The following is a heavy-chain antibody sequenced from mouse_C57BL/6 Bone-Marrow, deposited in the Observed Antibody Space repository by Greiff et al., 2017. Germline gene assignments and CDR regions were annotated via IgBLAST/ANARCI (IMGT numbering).Heavy chain of an antibody. D-gene: IGHD4-1*01. J-gene: IGHJ3*01. Sequence: VQLQQSGPELVKPGASVKMSCKASGYTFTDYNMHWVKQSHGKSLEWIGYINPNNGGTSYNQKFKGKATLTVNKSSSTAYMELRSLTSEDSAVYYCARGGLGRAAWFAYGGQGTLVTVSA. CDR2: INPNNGGT. CDR1: GYTFTDYN. V-gene: IGHV1-22*01. CDR3: ARGGLGRAAWFAY.